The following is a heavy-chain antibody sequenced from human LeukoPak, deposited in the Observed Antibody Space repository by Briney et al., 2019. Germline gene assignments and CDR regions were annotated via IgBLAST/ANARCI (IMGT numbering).Heavy chain of an antibody. V-gene: IGHV3-7*01. Sequence: GGSLRLSCAASGFTFSSYSMNWVRQAPGKGLEWVANIKEDGSEKYYVDSVKGRFTISRDNAKNSLYLQMNSLRAEDTAVYYCARDPSLGAFDIWGQGTMVTVSS. CDR3: ARDPSLGAFDI. J-gene: IGHJ3*02. D-gene: IGHD6-6*01. CDR2: IKEDGSEK. CDR1: GFTFSSYS.